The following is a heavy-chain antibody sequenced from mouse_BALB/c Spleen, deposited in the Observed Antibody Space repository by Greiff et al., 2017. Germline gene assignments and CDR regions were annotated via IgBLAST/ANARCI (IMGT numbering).Heavy chain of an antibody. Sequence: QVQLQQSGAELMKPGASVKISCKATGYTFSSYWIEWVKQRPGHGLEWIGEILPGSGSTNYNEKFKGKATFTADSSSNTAYMQLSSLTSEDSAVYYCARRGAYYSPWFAYWGQGTLVTVSA. CDR3: ARRGAYYSPWFAY. D-gene: IGHD2-12*01. CDR2: ILPGSGST. V-gene: IGHV1-9*01. J-gene: IGHJ3*01. CDR1: GYTFSSYW.